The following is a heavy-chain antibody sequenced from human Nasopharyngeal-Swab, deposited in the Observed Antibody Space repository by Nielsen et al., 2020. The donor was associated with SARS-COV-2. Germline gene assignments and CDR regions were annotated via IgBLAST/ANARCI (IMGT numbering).Heavy chain of an antibody. Sequence: GESLKISCAASGFTFSSYSMNRVRQAPGKGLEWVSSISSSSSYIYYADSVKGRFTISRDNAKNSLYLQMNSLRAEDTAVYYCARGSSVVVVAAGFGPWGQGTLVTVSS. CDR1: GFTFSSYS. V-gene: IGHV3-21*01. CDR3: ARGSSVVVVAAGFGP. CDR2: ISSSSSYI. D-gene: IGHD2-15*01. J-gene: IGHJ5*02.